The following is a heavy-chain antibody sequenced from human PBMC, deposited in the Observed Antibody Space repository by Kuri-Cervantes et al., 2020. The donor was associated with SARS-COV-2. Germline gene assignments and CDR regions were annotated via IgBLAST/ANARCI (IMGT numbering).Heavy chain of an antibody. Sequence: GESLKISCAASGFTFSNAWMSWVRQAPGKGLEWVSSISSSSSYIYYADSVKGRFTISRDNAKNSLYLQMNSLRAEDTAVYYCARVGGSIVVVPAATDYWGQGTLVPSPQ. CDR3: ARVGGSIVVVPAATDY. V-gene: IGHV3-21*01. CDR1: GFTFSNAW. J-gene: IGHJ4*02. CDR2: ISSSSSYI. D-gene: IGHD2-2*01.